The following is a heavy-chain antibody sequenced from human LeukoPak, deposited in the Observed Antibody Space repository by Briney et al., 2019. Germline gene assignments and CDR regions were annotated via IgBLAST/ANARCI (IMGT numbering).Heavy chain of an antibody. CDR2: IRFDGSTQ. CDR3: AKEGGDGSPFDY. D-gene: IGHD5-24*01. J-gene: IGHJ4*02. Sequence: PGGSLRLSCAASGFIFSNYGMHWVRNSPAKGLEWVTFIRFDGSTQYYADSVKGRFTISRDNSKDTLYLQMSSLRLEDTGVYYCAKEGGDGSPFDYWGQGILVTVSS. V-gene: IGHV3-30*02. CDR1: GFIFSNYG.